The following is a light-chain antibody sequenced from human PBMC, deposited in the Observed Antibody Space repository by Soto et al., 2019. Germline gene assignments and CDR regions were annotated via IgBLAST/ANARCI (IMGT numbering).Light chain of an antibody. CDR1: SSDVGGYNY. J-gene: IGLJ3*02. CDR3: SSYTSSSTRV. V-gene: IGLV2-14*01. Sequence: QSALTQPASVSGSPGQSITISCTGTSSDVGGYNYVSWYQQHPDKAPKLMIYEVSNRPSGVSNRFSGSKSGNTASLTISGLQAEAEADYYCSSYTSSSTRVFGGGTKLTVL. CDR2: EVS.